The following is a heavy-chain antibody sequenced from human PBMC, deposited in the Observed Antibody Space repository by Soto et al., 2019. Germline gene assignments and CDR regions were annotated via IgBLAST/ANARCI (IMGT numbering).Heavy chain of an antibody. V-gene: IGHV4-59*01. J-gene: IGHJ4*02. CDR1: GGSISIYY. CDR3: ARRWPEADY. Sequence: QVHLQESGPGLVKPSETIYLTCTASGGSISIYYWNWIRQPPGKGLEWIGYVHNSGTTSYNPSLGSRVTISLDTSKNHASLRLTSVTAAHTAVDYCARRWPEADYCGQGTLVTVSS. CDR2: VHNSGTT.